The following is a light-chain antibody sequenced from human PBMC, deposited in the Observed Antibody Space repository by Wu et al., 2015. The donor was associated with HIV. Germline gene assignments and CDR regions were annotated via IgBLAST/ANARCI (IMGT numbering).Light chain of an antibody. CDR3: QQYNYFSRT. CDR1: QSISSW. J-gene: IGKJ1*01. Sequence: DIQMTQSPSTLSASVGDRVTITCRASQSISSWLAWYQQKPGKAPKLLIYKASSLESGVPSRFSGSGSGTEFTLTISSLQPDDFATYYCQQYNYFSRTFGQGPRWKSN. CDR2: KAS. V-gene: IGKV1-5*03.